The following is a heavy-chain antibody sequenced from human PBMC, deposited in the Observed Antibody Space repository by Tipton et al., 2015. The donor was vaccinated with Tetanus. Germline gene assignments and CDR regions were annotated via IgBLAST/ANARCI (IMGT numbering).Heavy chain of an antibody. D-gene: IGHD5-18*01. V-gene: IGHV1-46*01. Sequence: QLVQSGPEVKKPGASVKVSCKASGYTFTSYYMHWVRQAPGQGLEWMGIINPSGGSTSYAQKFQGRVTMTRDTSTSTVYMELSSLRSEDTAVYYCAREVRRGYSYGYPYYYYGMDVWGQGTTVTVSS. J-gene: IGHJ6*02. CDR3: AREVRRGYSYGYPYYYYGMDV. CDR2: INPSGGST. CDR1: GYTFTSYY.